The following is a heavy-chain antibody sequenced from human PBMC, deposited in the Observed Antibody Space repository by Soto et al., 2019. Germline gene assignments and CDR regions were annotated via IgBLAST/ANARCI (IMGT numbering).Heavy chain of an antibody. CDR3: AKDGTLYDSSGYYYLY. D-gene: IGHD3-22*01. Sequence: QVQLVQSGAEVKKPGSSVKVSCKASGGTFSRYAISWVRQAPGQGLEWMGGIIPRFGKANYAQKFQGRVTITADESTSTAYMELSSLRSEDTAVYYCAKDGTLYDSSGYYYLYWGQGTLVTVSS. V-gene: IGHV1-69*01. CDR2: IIPRFGKA. J-gene: IGHJ4*02. CDR1: GGTFSRYA.